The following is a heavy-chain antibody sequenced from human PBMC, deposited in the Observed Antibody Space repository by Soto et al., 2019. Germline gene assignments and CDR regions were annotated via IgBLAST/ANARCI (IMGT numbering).Heavy chain of an antibody. J-gene: IGHJ5*02. D-gene: IGHD2-2*01. CDR3: ATSPYGDQYQLLWGDWFDP. CDR1: GYTLTELS. V-gene: IGHV1-24*01. CDR2: FDPEDGET. Sequence: ASVKVSCKVSGYTLTELSMHWVRQAPGKGLEWMGGFDPEDGETIYAQKFQGRVTMTEDTSTDTAYMELSSLRSEDTAVYYWATSPYGDQYQLLWGDWFDPWGQGTLVTVSS.